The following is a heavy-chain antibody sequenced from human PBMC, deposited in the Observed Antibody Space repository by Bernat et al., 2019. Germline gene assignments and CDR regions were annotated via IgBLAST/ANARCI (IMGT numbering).Heavy chain of an antibody. J-gene: IGHJ3*02. Sequence: EVQLVESGGGLVQPGGSLRLSCAASGFTVSSNYMSWVRQAPGKGLEWVSVIYSGGSTYYADSVKGRFTISRDNSKNTLYLQMNSLRAEDTAVYYCARDGVQELTGAFDIWGQGTMVTVSS. V-gene: IGHV3-66*01. D-gene: IGHD1-7*01. CDR3: ARDGVQELTGAFDI. CDR1: GFTVSSNY. CDR2: IYSGGST.